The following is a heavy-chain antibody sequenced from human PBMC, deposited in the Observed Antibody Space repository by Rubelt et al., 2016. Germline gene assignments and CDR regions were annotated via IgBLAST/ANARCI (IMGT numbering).Heavy chain of an antibody. D-gene: IGHD2-15*01. CDR2: IIPILGIA. J-gene: IGHJ3*02. V-gene: IGHV1-69*10. CDR1: GYTFNNYD. Sequence: PGASVKVSCKTSGYTFNNYDFNWVRQAPGQGLEWMGGIIPILGIANYAQKFQGRVTITADKSTSTAYMELSSLGSEDTAVDDCARDFDRMLQRVPGVGVAATLFPTGAFDIWGQGTMVTVSS. CDR3: ARDFDRMLQRVPGVGVAATLFPTGAFDI.